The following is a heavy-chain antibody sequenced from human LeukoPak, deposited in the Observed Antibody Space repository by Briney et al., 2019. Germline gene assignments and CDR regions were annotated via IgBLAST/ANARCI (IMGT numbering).Heavy chain of an antibody. CDR2: IDPDDSET. Sequence: GESLKISCKGSGYSFTSYWIGWVRQMPGKGLEWMGVIDPDDSETRYSPSFQGQVTISADKSISTAYLQWSTLKASDSAMYYCARSSDYGQGAPFDSWGQGTLVTVSS. J-gene: IGHJ4*02. V-gene: IGHV5-51*01. CDR3: ARSSDYGQGAPFDS. CDR1: GYSFTSYW. D-gene: IGHD4/OR15-4a*01.